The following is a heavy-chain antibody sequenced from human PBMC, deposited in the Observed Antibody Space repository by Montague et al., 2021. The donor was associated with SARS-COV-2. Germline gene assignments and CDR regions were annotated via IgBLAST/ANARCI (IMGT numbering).Heavy chain of an antibody. Sequence: SETLSLTCTVSGGSINNFFWSWIRQPPGKGLEWIGYIYYSGSTYYNPSLKSRVTVSVDTSKNQFSLKLSSVTAADTAVYYCARRGLGYCSGGSCPNAFDIWGQGTMVTVSS. J-gene: IGHJ3*02. V-gene: IGHV4-59*01. CDR3: ARRGLGYCSGGSCPNAFDI. CDR2: IYYSGST. D-gene: IGHD2-15*01. CDR1: GGSINNFF.